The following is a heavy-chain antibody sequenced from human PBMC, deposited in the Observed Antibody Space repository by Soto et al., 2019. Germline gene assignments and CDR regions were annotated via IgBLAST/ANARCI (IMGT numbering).Heavy chain of an antibody. J-gene: IGHJ4*02. CDR2: ISSTGITK. V-gene: IGHV3-48*03. Sequence: PGGSLRLSCTASGFTFSSYEMNWVRQTPGKGLESFSYISSTGITKYYVDSVKGRFTISRDNAKNSLFLQMNSLRAEDTAVYYCARGGWDYWGQGTLVTVSS. CDR3: ARGGWDY. CDR1: GFTFSSYE. D-gene: IGHD6-19*01.